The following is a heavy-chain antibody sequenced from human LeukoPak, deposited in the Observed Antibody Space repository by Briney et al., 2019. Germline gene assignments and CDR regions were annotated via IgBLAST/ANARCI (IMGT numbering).Heavy chain of an antibody. CDR2: ISYDGSNK. CDR1: RFTFGSYG. J-gene: IGHJ4*02. CDR3: AKGGPLCPDY. V-gene: IGHV3-30*18. D-gene: IGHD2-2*01. Sequence: GGSLRLSCAASRFTFGSYGMHWVRQAPGKGLEWVAVISYDGSNKYYADSVKGRFTISRDNSKNTLYLQMNSLRAEDTAVYYCAKGGPLCPDYWGQGTLVTVSS.